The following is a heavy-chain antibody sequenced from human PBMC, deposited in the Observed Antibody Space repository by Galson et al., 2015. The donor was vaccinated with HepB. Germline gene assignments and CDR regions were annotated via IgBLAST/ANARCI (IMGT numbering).Heavy chain of an antibody. Sequence: ETLSLTCTVSGGSISDYFWSWIRQPPGKGLEWIGYIFSSGNTNYNPSLKSRVTISVDTSNNQFSLKLTSVTAADTAVYYCARHGGFGERWHFDYWGQGALVTVSS. J-gene: IGHJ4*02. CDR2: IFSSGNT. D-gene: IGHD3-16*01. CDR3: ARHGGFGERWHFDY. CDR1: GGSISDYF. V-gene: IGHV4-59*08.